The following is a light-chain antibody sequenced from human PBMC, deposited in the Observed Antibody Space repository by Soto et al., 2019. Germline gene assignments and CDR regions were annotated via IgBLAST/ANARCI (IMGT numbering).Light chain of an antibody. Sequence: EIVLTQSPGTLSLSPGERATFSCRSSQSVSNNFLAWYQQKPGQAPRLLISDASSRATGIPERFSGSGSGTDFTLTISSLELEDFAVYYCQQYATSFRTFGQGTKVEIK. J-gene: IGKJ1*01. CDR1: QSVSNNF. V-gene: IGKV3-20*01. CDR3: QQYATSFRT. CDR2: DAS.